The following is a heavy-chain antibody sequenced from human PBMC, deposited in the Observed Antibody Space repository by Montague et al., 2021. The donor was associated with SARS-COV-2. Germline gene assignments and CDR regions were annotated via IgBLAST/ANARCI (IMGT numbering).Heavy chain of an antibody. J-gene: IGHJ4*02. CDR1: GGPISSGGYY. CDR3: ARVQRITIFGVVTYFDY. Sequence: TLSLTCTVSGGPISSGGYYWSWIRQHPGEGLEWIGYIYYSGSTYYNPSPKSRVTIPVDTSKNQFSLKLSSVTATDTAVYYCARVQRITIFGVVTYFDYWGQGTLVTVSS. V-gene: IGHV4-31*03. D-gene: IGHD3-3*01. CDR2: IYYSGST.